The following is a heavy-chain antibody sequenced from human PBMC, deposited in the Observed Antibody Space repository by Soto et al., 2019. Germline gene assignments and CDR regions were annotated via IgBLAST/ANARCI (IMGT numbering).Heavy chain of an antibody. CDR2: ISYDGSNK. J-gene: IGHJ4*02. V-gene: IGHV3-30*18. CDR3: AKEQQFYDSSGYYLFDY. Sequence: QVQLVESGGGVVQPGRSLRLSCAAAGFTFSSYGMHWVRQAPGKGLEWVAVISYDGSNKYDADSVKGRFTISRDNSKNPLYLQMHSLRAEDTAVYYCAKEQQFYDSSGYYLFDYWGQGTLVTVSS. D-gene: IGHD3-22*01. CDR1: GFTFSSYG.